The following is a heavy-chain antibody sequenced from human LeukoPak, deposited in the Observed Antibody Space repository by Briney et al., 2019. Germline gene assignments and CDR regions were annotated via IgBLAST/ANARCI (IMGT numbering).Heavy chain of an antibody. Sequence: SETLSLTCAVYGGSFSGYYWSWLRQPPGKGLEWIGEINHSGSTNYNPSLKSRVTISVDTSKNQFSLKLSSVTAADTAVYYCARGGERGYCSSTSCRNWYNYWGQGTLVTVSS. V-gene: IGHV4-34*01. J-gene: IGHJ4*02. CDR3: ARGGERGYCSSTSCRNWYNY. CDR1: GGSFSGYY. D-gene: IGHD2-2*01. CDR2: INHSGST.